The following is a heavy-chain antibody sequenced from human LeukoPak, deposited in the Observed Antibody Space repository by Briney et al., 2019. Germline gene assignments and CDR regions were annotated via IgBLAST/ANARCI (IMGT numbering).Heavy chain of an antibody. D-gene: IGHD3-9*01. CDR3: ARVKRYFDWYFDY. CDR2: IIPIFGTA. Sequence: ASVKVSCKAPGYTFTSYGISWVRQAPGQGLEWMGGIIPIFGTANYAQKFQGRVTITADESTSTAYMELSSLRSEDTAVYYCARVKRYFDWYFDYWGQGTLVTVSS. J-gene: IGHJ4*02. V-gene: IGHV1-69*13. CDR1: GYTFTSYG.